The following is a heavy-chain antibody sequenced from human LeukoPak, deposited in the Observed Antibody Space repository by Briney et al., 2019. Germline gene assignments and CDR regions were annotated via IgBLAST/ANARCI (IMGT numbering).Heavy chain of an antibody. CDR2: IHYSGST. D-gene: IGHD3-3*01. CDR1: GGSISSYY. Sequence: SETLSLTCTVSGGSISSYYWSWIRQPPGKGLEWIGYIHYSGSTNYNPSLKSRVTISVDTSKNQFSLKLSSVTAADTAVYYCARDGGASQSDYWGQGTLVTVSS. CDR3: ARDGGASQSDY. V-gene: IGHV4-59*12. J-gene: IGHJ4*02.